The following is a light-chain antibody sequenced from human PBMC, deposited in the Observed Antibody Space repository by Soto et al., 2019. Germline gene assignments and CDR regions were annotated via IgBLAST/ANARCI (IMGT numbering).Light chain of an antibody. V-gene: IGKV1-39*01. CDR1: QNIIRY. J-gene: IGKJ3*01. CDR3: QQSSSAPLT. Sequence: DIQMTQSPSSLSASVGDRVTITCRASQNIIRYLNWYQQIPGKAPKLLIYTTSNWQSGVPSRFSGSGSGTDFTLTINGLQPEDFATYYCQQSSSAPLTFGPGTKVDIK. CDR2: TTS.